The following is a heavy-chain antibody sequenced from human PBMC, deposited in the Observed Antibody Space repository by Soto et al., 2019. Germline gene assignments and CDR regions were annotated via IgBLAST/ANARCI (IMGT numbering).Heavy chain of an antibody. Sequence: PGGSLRISCAASGFNFSRYNMNWVRQAPGKGLEWVSYISSSSTTIYYADSVKGRFTISRDDAKHSVYLQMNSLTDEDTAVYYCAGSIFGVVMYYWGQGTLVTVSS. CDR2: ISSSSTTI. D-gene: IGHD3-3*01. CDR3: AGSIFGVVMYY. J-gene: IGHJ4*02. V-gene: IGHV3-48*02. CDR1: GFNFSRYN.